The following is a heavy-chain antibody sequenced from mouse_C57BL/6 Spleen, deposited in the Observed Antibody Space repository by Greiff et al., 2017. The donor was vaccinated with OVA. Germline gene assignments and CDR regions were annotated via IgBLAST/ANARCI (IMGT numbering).Heavy chain of an antibody. V-gene: IGHV2-6-1*01. CDR2: IWSDGST. CDR3: ARHPPRWSGDAMDY. CDR1: GFSLTSYG. J-gene: IGHJ4*01. Sequence: VKLVESGPGLVAPSQSLSITCTVSGFSLTSYGVHWVRQPPGKGLEWLVVIWSDGSTTYNSALKSRLSISKDNSKSQVFLKMNSLQTDDTAMYYCARHPPRWSGDAMDYWGQGTSVTVSS. D-gene: IGHD2-3*01.